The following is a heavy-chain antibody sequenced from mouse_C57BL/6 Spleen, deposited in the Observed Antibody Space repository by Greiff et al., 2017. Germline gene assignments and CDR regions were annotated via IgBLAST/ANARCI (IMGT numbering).Heavy chain of an antibody. Sequence: EVKLMESGGGLVKPGGSLKLSCAASGFTFSDYGMHWVRQAPEKGLEWVAYISSGSSTIYYEDTVKGRFTISRDNAKNTLFLQMTSLRSEDTAMYYCASVVPFAYWGQGTLVTVSA. V-gene: IGHV5-17*01. J-gene: IGHJ3*01. CDR3: ASVVPFAY. CDR2: ISSGSSTI. CDR1: GFTFSDYG. D-gene: IGHD5-1*01.